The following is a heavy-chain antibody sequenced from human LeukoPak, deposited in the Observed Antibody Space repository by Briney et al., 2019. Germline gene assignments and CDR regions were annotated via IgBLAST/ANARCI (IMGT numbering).Heavy chain of an antibody. V-gene: IGHV4-59*12. J-gene: IGHJ4*02. D-gene: IGHD1-26*01. CDR2: IYYSGST. Sequence: SETLSLTCTVSGGSISSYYWSWIRQPPGKGLEWIGYIYYSGSTDYNPSLKSRVTISVDTSKNQFSLKLSSVTAADTAVYYCATTTIRLGYWGQGTLVTVSS. CDR3: ATTTIRLGY. CDR1: GGSISSYY.